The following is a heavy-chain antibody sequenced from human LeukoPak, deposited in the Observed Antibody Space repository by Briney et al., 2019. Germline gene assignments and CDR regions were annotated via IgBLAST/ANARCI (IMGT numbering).Heavy chain of an antibody. Sequence: GGSLRLSCAASGFTVSSNYMTWVRQAPGKGLEFVSVIQSNGRTYYADSVKDRFTISRDNSRNTLYLQVDGLRVEDTGGYYCARGARDYYELDCWGQGTLVTVSS. CDR3: ARGARDYYELDC. D-gene: IGHD3-22*01. CDR2: IQSNGRT. V-gene: IGHV3-66*01. CDR1: GFTVSSNY. J-gene: IGHJ4*02.